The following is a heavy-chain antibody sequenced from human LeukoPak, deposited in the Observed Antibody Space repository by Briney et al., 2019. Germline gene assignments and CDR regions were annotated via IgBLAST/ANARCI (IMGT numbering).Heavy chain of an antibody. J-gene: IGHJ4*02. CDR2: IYYSGST. D-gene: IGHD1-1*01. Sequence: SETLSLTCTVSGGSISSSGYYWGWIRQPPGKGLEWIGSIYYSGSTYYNPSLKSRVTISVDTSKNQFSLKLSSVTAADTAVYYCAREQPYFDYWGQGTLVTVSS. CDR1: GGSISSSGYY. CDR3: AREQPYFDY. V-gene: IGHV4-39*07.